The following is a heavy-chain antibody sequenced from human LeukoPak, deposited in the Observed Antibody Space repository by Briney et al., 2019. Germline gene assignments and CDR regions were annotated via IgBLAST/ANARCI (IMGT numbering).Heavy chain of an antibody. Sequence: SETLSLTCTVSGGSISSYYWSWIRQPAGKGLEWIGRIYTSGSTNYNPSLKSRVTMTVDTSKNQFSLKLSSVTAADTAVYYCAREGLGYYDSSGYYYTPLDYWGQGTLVTVSS. D-gene: IGHD3-22*01. CDR3: AREGLGYYDSSGYYYTPLDY. CDR1: GGSISSYY. V-gene: IGHV4-4*07. CDR2: IYTSGST. J-gene: IGHJ4*02.